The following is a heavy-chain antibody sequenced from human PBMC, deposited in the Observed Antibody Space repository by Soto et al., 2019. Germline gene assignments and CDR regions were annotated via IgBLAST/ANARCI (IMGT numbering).Heavy chain of an antibody. J-gene: IGHJ2*01. CDR3: VRGKRGPWYFEL. CDR1: GGSINTAGDY. CDR2: IHSSASI. D-gene: IGHD3-10*01. Sequence: QVQLMESGPGLVRPSQTLSLTCTVSGGSINTAGDYWNWMRQRPGEGLEWIVSIHSSASIYSTPSLRGRVPVSADTSKTQFSLRLNSVPAADTAVFYCVRGKRGPWYFELWGRGTLVAVSS. V-gene: IGHV4-31*03.